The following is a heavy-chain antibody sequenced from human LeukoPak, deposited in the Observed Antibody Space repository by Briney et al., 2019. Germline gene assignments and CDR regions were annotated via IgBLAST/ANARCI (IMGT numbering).Heavy chain of an antibody. CDR2: FDLEDGET. CDR1: GYTLTELS. D-gene: IGHD3-10*01. Sequence: ASVKVSCKVSGYTLTELSMHWVRQAPGKGLEWMGSFDLEDGETIYAQKFQGRVTMTEDTSTDTAYMELRSLRSEDTAVYYCATDRVGGINAFDIWGRGTMVTVSS. V-gene: IGHV1-24*01. J-gene: IGHJ3*02. CDR3: ATDRVGGINAFDI.